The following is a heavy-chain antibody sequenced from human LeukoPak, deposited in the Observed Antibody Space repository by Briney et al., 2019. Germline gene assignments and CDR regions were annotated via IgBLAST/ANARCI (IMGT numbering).Heavy chain of an antibody. J-gene: IGHJ4*02. Sequence: SETLSLTCTVSGGSISSSTYCWSWVRQPPGKGLEWIGCMYYSGNTYYSSSLKGRVTTSLDTPKNQFSLRLNSVTASDTAVYYCARAGGSTVSHSDYWGQGTLVTVSS. CDR3: ARAGGSTVSHSDY. CDR1: GGSISSSTYC. CDR2: MYYSGNT. V-gene: IGHV4-39*01. D-gene: IGHD4-17*01.